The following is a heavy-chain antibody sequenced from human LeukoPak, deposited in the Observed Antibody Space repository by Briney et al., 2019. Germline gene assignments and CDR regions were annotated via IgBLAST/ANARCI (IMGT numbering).Heavy chain of an antibody. CDR1: GFTVSSNY. V-gene: IGHV3-53*01. Sequence: PGGSLRLSCAASGFTVSSNYMSWVRQAPGKGLEWVSIIYSGGSTYYADSVKGRFTISRDNSKNTLYLQMNSLRAEDTAVYYCAASFIRMIVVVNDAFDIWGQGTMVTVSS. J-gene: IGHJ3*02. D-gene: IGHD3-22*01. CDR2: IYSGGST. CDR3: AASFIRMIVVVNDAFDI.